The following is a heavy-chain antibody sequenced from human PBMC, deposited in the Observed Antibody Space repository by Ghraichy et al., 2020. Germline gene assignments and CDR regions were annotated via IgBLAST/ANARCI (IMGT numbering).Heavy chain of an antibody. J-gene: IGHJ4*02. CDR3: AKSKYFSVGSCYKFDY. V-gene: IGHV3-23*01. D-gene: IGHD2-15*01. CDR1: GFAFNTYA. Sequence: GGSLRLSCAASGFAFNTYAVSWVRQAPGKGLEWVSVIRDSGGYAWYADSVKGRFTISRDNSKNTLYLQMNSLRAEDTAMYYCAKSKYFSVGSCYKFDYWGQGTLVTVSS. CDR2: IRDSGGYA.